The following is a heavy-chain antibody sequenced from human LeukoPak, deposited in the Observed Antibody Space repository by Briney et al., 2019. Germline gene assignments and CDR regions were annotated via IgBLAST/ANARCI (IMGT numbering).Heavy chain of an antibody. CDR2: ISAYNGST. V-gene: IGHV1-18*01. CDR3: ARVGWVPGLLWFGELDY. Sequence: GASVKVSCKASGYTFTSYGISWVRQAPGQGLEWMGWISAYNGSTNYAQKLQGRVTMTTDTSTSTAYMELRSLRSDDTAVYYCARVGWVPGLLWFGELDYWGQGTLVTVSS. CDR1: GYTFTSYG. J-gene: IGHJ4*02. D-gene: IGHD3-10*01.